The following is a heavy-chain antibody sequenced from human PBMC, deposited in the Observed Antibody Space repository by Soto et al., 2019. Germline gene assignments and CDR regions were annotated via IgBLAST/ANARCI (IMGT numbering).Heavy chain of an antibody. V-gene: IGHV4-31*03. Sequence: KPSDTLALSCRVSGGTISSGGYYWSWIRQLPGKDLEWIGYIYHSGNTYYNSSLKSRLTISVDTSKNQFSLKLTSVTAADTAVYYCARVGISSSDAFDIWGQGTMVTVSS. D-gene: IGHD6-6*01. CDR3: ARVGISSSDAFDI. J-gene: IGHJ3*02. CDR1: GGTISSGGYY. CDR2: IYHSGNT.